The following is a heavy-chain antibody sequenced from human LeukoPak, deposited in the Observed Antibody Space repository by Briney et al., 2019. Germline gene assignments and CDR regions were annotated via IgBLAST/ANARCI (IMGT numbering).Heavy chain of an antibody. Sequence: SETLSLTCAVYGGSFSGYYWSWIRQPPGKGLEWIGEINHSGSTNYNPSPKSRVTISVDTSKNQFSLKLSSVTAADTAVYYCARCEKYSGYDLWALYFDYWGQGTLVTVSS. V-gene: IGHV4-34*01. CDR1: GGSFSGYY. J-gene: IGHJ4*02. D-gene: IGHD5-12*01. CDR2: INHSGST. CDR3: ARCEKYSGYDLWALYFDY.